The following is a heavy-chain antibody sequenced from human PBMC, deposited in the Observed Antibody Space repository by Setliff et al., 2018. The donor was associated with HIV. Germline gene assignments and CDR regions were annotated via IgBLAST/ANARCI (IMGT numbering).Heavy chain of an antibody. J-gene: IGHJ4*02. Sequence: KSSETLSLTCAVSGYSVSSGYFWGWIRQPPGKGLEWIGSIFHTGSTYYNPSLKSRVIISVDTSKNQFSLRLTSVTAADTAVYYCARVRDYGGNFLDYWGQGTLVTVSS. D-gene: IGHD4-17*01. CDR3: ARVRDYGGNFLDY. CDR2: IFHTGST. CDR1: GYSVSSGYF. V-gene: IGHV4-38-2*01.